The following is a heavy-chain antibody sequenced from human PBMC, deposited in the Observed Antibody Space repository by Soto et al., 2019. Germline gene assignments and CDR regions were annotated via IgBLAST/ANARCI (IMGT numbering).Heavy chain of an antibody. J-gene: IGHJ2*01. CDR3: VRDFDWYFDV. V-gene: IGHV3-74*01. CDR1: GFTFSNFW. Sequence: EVQLEESGGGSIQPGGSLRLSCSVSGFTFSNFWMHWVRQIPGKGLVWVARINGDGTSKKYADSVKGRFTISRDNVKNTLYLQMKSLSVDDTAMYYCVRDFDWYFDVWGRGTLVTVSS. CDR2: INGDGTSK.